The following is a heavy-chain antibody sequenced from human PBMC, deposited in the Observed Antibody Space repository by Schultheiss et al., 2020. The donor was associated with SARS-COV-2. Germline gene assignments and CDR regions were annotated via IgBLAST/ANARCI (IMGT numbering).Heavy chain of an antibody. CDR2: INHSGST. CDR1: GGSFSGYY. J-gene: IGHJ6*03. Sequence: SQTLSLTCAVYGGSFSGYYWSWIRQPPGKGLEWIGEINHSGSTNYNPSLKSRVTISVDTSKNQFSLKLSSVTAADTAVYYCARVSIFGVVNDYYYYYYMDVWGKGTTVTVSS. V-gene: IGHV4-34*01. CDR3: ARVSIFGVVNDYYYYYYMDV. D-gene: IGHD3-3*01.